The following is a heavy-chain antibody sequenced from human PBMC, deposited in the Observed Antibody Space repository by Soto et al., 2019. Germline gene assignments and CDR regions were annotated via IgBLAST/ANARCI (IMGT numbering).Heavy chain of an antibody. J-gene: IGHJ6*02. V-gene: IGHV3-30*18. CDR1: GFTFSSYG. Sequence: QVQLVESGGGVVQPGRSLRLSCAASGFTFSSYGMHWVRQAPGKGLEWGAVISYDGSNKYYADSVKGRFTISRDNSKNTLYLQMNSLRAEDTAVYYCAKVAVAGPPSYYGMDVWGQGTTVTVSS. CDR2: ISYDGSNK. D-gene: IGHD6-19*01. CDR3: AKVAVAGPPSYYGMDV.